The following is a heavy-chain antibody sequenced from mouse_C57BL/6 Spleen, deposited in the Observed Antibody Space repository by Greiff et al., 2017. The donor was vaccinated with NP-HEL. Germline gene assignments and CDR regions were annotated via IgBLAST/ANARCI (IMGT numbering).Heavy chain of an antibody. D-gene: IGHD2-5*01. J-gene: IGHJ4*01. Sequence: EVMLVESGGGLVQPGGSLSLSCAASGFTFTDYYMSWVRQPPGKALEWLGFIRNKANGYTTEYSASVKGRFTISRDNSQSILYLQMNALRAEDSATYYCARYLYSNGYAMDYWGQGTSVTVSS. V-gene: IGHV7-3*01. CDR1: GFTFTDYY. CDR2: IRNKANGYTT. CDR3: ARYLYSNGYAMDY.